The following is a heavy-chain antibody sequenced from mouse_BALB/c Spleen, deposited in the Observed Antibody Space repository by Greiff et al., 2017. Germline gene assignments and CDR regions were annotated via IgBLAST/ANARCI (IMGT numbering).Heavy chain of an antibody. J-gene: IGHJ4*01. V-gene: IGHV6-6*02. CDR2: IRLKSNNYAT. D-gene: IGHD2-14*01. CDR1: GFTFSNYW. CDR3: TRPPYYRYDGARGYAMDY. Sequence: EVKLMESGGGLVQPGGSMKLSCVASGFTFSNYWMNWVRQSPEKGLEWVAEIRLKSNNYATHYAESVKGRFTISRDDSKSSVYLQMNNLRAEDTGIYYCTRPPYYRYDGARGYAMDYWGQGTSVTVSS.